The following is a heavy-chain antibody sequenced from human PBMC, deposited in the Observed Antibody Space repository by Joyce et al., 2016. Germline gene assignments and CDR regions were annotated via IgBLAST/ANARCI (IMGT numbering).Heavy chain of an antibody. J-gene: IGHJ3*01. CDR2: INWNSGSI. D-gene: IGHD1-1*01. Sequence: EVQLVESGGGLVQPGRSLRLTCAASGFTFDDYAMHWVRQAPGRCLEWVSGINWNSGSIRYADSVKGRFTISRDNAKNSLYLQMNSLRPEDTALYYCAKDSANWNDMFDYLSPPGPDAFDVWGQGTMVTVSS. CDR1: GFTFDDYA. V-gene: IGHV3-9*01. CDR3: AKDSANWNDMFDYLSPPGPDAFDV.